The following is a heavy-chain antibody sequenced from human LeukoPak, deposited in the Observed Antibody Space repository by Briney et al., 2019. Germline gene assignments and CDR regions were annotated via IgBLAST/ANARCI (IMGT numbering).Heavy chain of an antibody. CDR1: GFTFSSYG. V-gene: IGHV3-30*02. Sequence: GGSLRLSCAASGFTFSSYGMHWARQAPGKGLEWVAFIRYDGSNKYYADSVKGRFTISRDNSKNTLYLQMNSLRAEDTAVYYCAKFAKDDYSNYGWGQETLVTVSS. J-gene: IGHJ4*02. CDR3: AKFAKDDYSNYG. D-gene: IGHD4-11*01. CDR2: IRYDGSNK.